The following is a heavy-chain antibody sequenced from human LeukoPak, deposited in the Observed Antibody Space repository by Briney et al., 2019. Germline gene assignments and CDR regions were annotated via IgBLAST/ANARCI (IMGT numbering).Heavy chain of an antibody. CDR1: GFTVSSRY. CDR3: ARGESSDCTCIDY. V-gene: IGHV3-53*01. CDR2: IHGDSST. J-gene: IGHJ4*02. D-gene: IGHD2-21*02. Sequence: PGGSLRLSCAASGFTVSSRYMSWVRQAPGKGLEWVSVIHGDSSTYYADSVKGRFTISRDNSKNTLYLQMNSLRAEDTAVYYCARGESSDCTCIDYWGQGTLVSVSS.